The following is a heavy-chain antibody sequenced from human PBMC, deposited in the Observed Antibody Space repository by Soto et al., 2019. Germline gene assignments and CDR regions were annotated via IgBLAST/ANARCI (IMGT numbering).Heavy chain of an antibody. J-gene: IGHJ5*02. CDR3: ARDRFTMVRGVIIANWYKP. D-gene: IGHD3-10*01. CDR2: IYYSGST. Sequence: SETLSLTCTVSGGSISSYYWSWIRQPPGKGLEWIGYIYYSGSTNYNPSLKSRVTISVDTSKNQFSLKLSSVTAADTAVYYCARDRFTMVRGVIIANWYKPWGQGSLVTVSS. CDR1: GGSISSYY. V-gene: IGHV4-59*01.